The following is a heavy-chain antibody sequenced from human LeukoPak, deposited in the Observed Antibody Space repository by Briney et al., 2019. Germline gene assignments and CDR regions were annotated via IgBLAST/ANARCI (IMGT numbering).Heavy chain of an antibody. J-gene: IGHJ1*01. V-gene: IGHV6-1*01. Sequence: SQTLSLTCAISGDSVSSNSAAWNWFRQSPSRGLEWLGRTYYRSKWYNDYAVSVKGRITINPDTSKNQFSLQLNSVTPEDTAVYYCARGARGSIVSLFQCWGQGTPVTVSS. CDR1: GDSVSSNSAA. CDR3: ARGARGSIVSLFQC. CDR2: TYYRSKWYN. D-gene: IGHD3-16*01.